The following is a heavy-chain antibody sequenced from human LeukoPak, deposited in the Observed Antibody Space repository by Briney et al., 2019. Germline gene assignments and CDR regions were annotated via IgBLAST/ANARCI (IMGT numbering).Heavy chain of an antibody. D-gene: IGHD1-7*01. CDR3: ASGERKGTFDY. J-gene: IGHJ4*02. Sequence: SETLSLTCTVSGGSITSSGHSWGWIRQPPGKGLEWTGTIYYTGRTYYNPSLQSRITISVDTSRNQFTLKLSSVTAADTAVFYCASGERKGTFDYWGQGTLVTVSS. CDR1: GGSITSSGHS. V-gene: IGHV4-39*01. CDR2: IYYTGRT.